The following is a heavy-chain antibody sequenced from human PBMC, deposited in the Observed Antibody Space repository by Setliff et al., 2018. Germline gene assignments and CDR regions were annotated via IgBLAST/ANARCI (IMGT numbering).Heavy chain of an antibody. V-gene: IGHV3-7*01. CDR3: ARPLHIMGTSTAYAFDI. D-gene: IGHD1-26*01. J-gene: IGHJ3*02. CDR1: GFSFRNCW. CDR2: TNPGGSEK. Sequence: RLSCVGTGFSFRNCWASWVRQAPGKGPEWVASTNPGGSEKYYVDSVRGRFTISRDNARNSLSLQMNSLRSDDTAVYYCARPLHIMGTSTAYAFDIWGQGTMVTVSS.